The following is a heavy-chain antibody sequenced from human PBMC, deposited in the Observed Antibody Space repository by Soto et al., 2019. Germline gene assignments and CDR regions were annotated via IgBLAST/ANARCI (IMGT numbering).Heavy chain of an antibody. V-gene: IGHV3-53*01. CDR3: ARDGGSGTAVAGIQYSGMDV. J-gene: IGHJ6*02. D-gene: IGHD6-19*01. CDR1: GFTVSGNS. CDR2: IYIDGST. Sequence: EVQLVDSGGDLIQPGGSLRLSCGASGFTVSGNSLSWVRQAPGKGLEWVSCIYIDGSTYYADSVRGRFTLTRDNSKNTLYLQMNNLRGEDTAVYYCARDGGSGTAVAGIQYSGMDVWGQGTTVTVSS.